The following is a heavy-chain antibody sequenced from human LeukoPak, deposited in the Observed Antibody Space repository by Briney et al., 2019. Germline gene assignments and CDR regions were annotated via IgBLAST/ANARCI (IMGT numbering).Heavy chain of an antibody. CDR3: AKGSDPFRWFGEFNVKLPRPIRHYYFDS. V-gene: IGHV4-59*01. CDR2: IYYSGNT. CDR1: GGSTSGYY. D-gene: IGHD3-10*01. Sequence: SETLSLTCSVSGGSTSGYYWSWIRQPPGKGLEWIGYIYYSGNTNYNPSLKSRVTISVDTSKNQFFLDLYFVTAADTAVYYCAKGSDPFRWFGEFNVKLPRPIRHYYFDSWGQGTLVTVSS. J-gene: IGHJ4*02.